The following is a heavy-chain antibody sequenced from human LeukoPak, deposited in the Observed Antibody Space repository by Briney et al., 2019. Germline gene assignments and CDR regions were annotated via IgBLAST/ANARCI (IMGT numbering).Heavy chain of an antibody. J-gene: IGHJ4*02. CDR1: GFPFSRSG. Sequence: GGPLRLSCTPSGFPFSRSGMTWVRQAPGKGLMWLFTYRGSGSSTYYADSVKGRFTIARDNSKNTLYLQMDSLRAEDTAVYYCAKRSGGSENWGQGTLVTVSS. CDR3: AKRSGGSEN. D-gene: IGHD6-19*01. CDR2: YRGSGSST. V-gene: IGHV3-23*01.